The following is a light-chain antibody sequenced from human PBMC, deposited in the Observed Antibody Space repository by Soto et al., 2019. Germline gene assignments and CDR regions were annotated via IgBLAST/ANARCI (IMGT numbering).Light chain of an antibody. CDR3: VSFSTRTSYV. CDR1: SSDVGGYIY. J-gene: IGLJ1*01. CDR2: DVN. Sequence: QSALTQPASVSGSPGQSITISFTGTSSDVGGYIYVSWYQQHPGKAPKLMIYDVNNRPSGISNRFSGSKSGNTASLTISGLQADDEADYYCVSFSTRTSYVFGGGTKLTVL. V-gene: IGLV2-14*01.